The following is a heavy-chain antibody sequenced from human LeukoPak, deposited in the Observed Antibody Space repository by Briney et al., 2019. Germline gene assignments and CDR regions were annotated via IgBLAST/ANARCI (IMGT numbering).Heavy chain of an antibody. Sequence: GGSLRLSCAASGFTFSSYTMSWVRQAPGKGLEWVSTISGSGDSTYYTDSVKGRFTISRDNSKNTLYLQMNSLRAEDTAVYYCAKDSRESSGHFPYYYYYHYGLDVWGQGTTATVSS. CDR2: ISGSGDST. CDR1: GFTFSSYT. J-gene: IGHJ6*02. V-gene: IGHV3-23*01. CDR3: AKDSRESSGHFPYYYYYHYGLDV. D-gene: IGHD3-22*01.